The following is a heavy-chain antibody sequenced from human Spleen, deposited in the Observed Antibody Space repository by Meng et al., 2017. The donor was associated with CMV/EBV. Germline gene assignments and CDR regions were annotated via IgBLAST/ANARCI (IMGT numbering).Heavy chain of an antibody. V-gene: IGHV1-69*05. Sequence: SVKVSCKASGGTFSTSGISWVRQAPGQGLEWMGGTIPDYATNYGQKFQGRLTITTDESTNTAYMQLSNLRSEDSAVYYCATPGRSQLLSRTYYYAMDVWGQGTTVTVSS. CDR3: ATPGRSQLLSRTYYYAMDV. CDR2: TIPDYAT. D-gene: IGHD3-16*02. J-gene: IGHJ6*02. CDR1: GGTFSTSG.